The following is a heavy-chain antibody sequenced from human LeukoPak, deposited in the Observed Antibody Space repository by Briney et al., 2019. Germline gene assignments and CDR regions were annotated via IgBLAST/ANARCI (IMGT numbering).Heavy chain of an antibody. V-gene: IGHV3-53*05. CDR3: AKDGKYIVGATYFDY. J-gene: IGHJ4*02. CDR1: GFTVSSSY. D-gene: IGHD1-26*01. CDR2: TYSGGHT. Sequence: GGSLRLSCAASGFTVSSSYMSWVRQAPGRGLEWVAITYSGGHTYYADSVKGRLTVSRDNSKNTLYLQMNSLRAEDTAVYYCAKDGKYIVGATYFDYWGQGTLVTVSS.